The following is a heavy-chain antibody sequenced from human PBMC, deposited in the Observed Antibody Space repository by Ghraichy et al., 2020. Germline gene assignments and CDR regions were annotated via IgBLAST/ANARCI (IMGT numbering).Heavy chain of an antibody. CDR3: AKLRGLGGSTVHAFDI. Sequence: GGSLRLSCAASGLTFRRYAMGWVRQAPGKRLEWVSAISGSGGSTYYADSVKGRFTISRDNSKNTLYLQMNSLRAEDTAVYYCAKLRGLGGSTVHAFDIWGQGTMVTVSS. CDR1: GLTFRRYA. V-gene: IGHV3-23*01. J-gene: IGHJ3*02. D-gene: IGHD4-17*01. CDR2: ISGSGGST.